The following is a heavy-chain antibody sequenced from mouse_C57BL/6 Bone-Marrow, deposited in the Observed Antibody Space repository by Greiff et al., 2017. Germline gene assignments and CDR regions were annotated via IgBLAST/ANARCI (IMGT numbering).Heavy chain of an antibody. Sequence: VQGVESGAELARPGASVRMSCKPSGYTFPSYTMPWVKQRPGQGLEWFGYINPSSGYTKYNQKFKDKATLTADKSSSTAYMQLSSLTSEDSAVYYCARLGSSPFDYWGQGTTLTVSS. CDR1: GYTFPSYT. CDR3: ARLGSSPFDY. V-gene: IGHV1-4*01. CDR2: INPSSGYT. J-gene: IGHJ2*01. D-gene: IGHD1-3*01.